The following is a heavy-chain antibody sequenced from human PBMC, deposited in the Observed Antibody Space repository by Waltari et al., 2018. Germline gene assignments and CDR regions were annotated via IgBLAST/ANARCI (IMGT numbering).Heavy chain of an antibody. J-gene: IGHJ6*02. V-gene: IGHV4-61*02. D-gene: IGHD6-13*01. CDR1: DGSSISGSYY. Sequence: HVHPQESGPGLVKPPQTLPLSCTVSDGSSISGSYYWCWSRQTAGKGLEWIGRIYTSGSTNYNPSLKKRVTISVDTSKSQFSLKLSSVTATDTAVYYCASREIAAALGMDVWGQGTTVTVSS. CDR2: IYTSGST. CDR3: ASREIAAALGMDV.